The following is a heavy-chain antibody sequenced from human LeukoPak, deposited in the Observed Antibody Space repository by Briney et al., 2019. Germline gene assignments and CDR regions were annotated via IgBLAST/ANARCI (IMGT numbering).Heavy chain of an antibody. D-gene: IGHD3-22*01. V-gene: IGHV3-33*01. CDR2: IWYDGSNK. CDR3: ARDRYYYDSSGYHPGDYFDY. CDR1: GFTFSSYG. J-gene: IGHJ4*02. Sequence: GRSLRLSCAASGFTFSSYGMHWVRQAPGKGLEWVAVIWYDGSNKYYADSVKGRFTISRDNSKNTLYLQMNSQRAEDTAVYYCARDRYYYDSSGYHPGDYFDYWGQGTLVTVSS.